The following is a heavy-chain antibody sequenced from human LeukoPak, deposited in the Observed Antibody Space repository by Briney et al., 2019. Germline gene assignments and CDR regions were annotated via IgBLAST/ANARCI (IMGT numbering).Heavy chain of an antibody. D-gene: IGHD5-12*01. CDR2: ISGSGGST. J-gene: IGHJ2*01. CDR1: GFTFSSYA. V-gene: IGHV3-23*01. Sequence: PGGSLRLSCAASGFTFSSYAMSWVRQAPGKGLEWVSAISGSGGSTYYADSVKGRFTISRDNSKSTLYLQMNSLRAEDTAVYYCAKDRGYGVSYWYFDLWGRGTLVTVSS. CDR3: AKDRGYGVSYWYFDL.